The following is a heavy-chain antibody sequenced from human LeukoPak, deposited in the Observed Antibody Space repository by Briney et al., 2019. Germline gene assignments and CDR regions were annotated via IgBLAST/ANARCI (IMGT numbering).Heavy chain of an antibody. J-gene: IGHJ5*02. Sequence: GGSLRLSCAASGFTVSSNYMSWVRQAPGKGLEWVSVIYSGGSTYYADSVKGRFTISRDNSKNTLYLQMNSLRAEDTAVYYCARSKTRGASTSGGFDPWGQGTLVTVSS. CDR3: ARSKTRGASTSGGFDP. V-gene: IGHV3-66*01. D-gene: IGHD2-2*01. CDR2: IYSGGST. CDR1: GFTVSSNY.